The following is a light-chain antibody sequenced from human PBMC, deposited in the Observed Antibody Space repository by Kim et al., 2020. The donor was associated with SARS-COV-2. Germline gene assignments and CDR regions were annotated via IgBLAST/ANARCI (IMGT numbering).Light chain of an antibody. CDR2: DAS. CDR1: QSVGSY. CDR3: QQRANWPPVT. J-gene: IGKJ4*01. Sequence: EIVLTQSPATLSLSPGERATLSCRASQSVGSYLAWYQQRPGQAPRLLIYDASNRATGIPARFSGSGSGTDFTLTINSLQPEDFAVYYCQQRANWPPVTFGEGTKLEI. V-gene: IGKV3-11*01.